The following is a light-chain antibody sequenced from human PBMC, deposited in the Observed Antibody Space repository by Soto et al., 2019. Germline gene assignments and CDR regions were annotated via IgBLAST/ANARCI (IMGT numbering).Light chain of an antibody. V-gene: IGKV1-39*01. J-gene: IGKJ3*01. CDR1: QSISSY. CDR2: AAS. Sequence: DIQMTQSPSSLSASVGDRVTITCRASQSISSYLNWYQQKPGKAPKLLIYAASSLQSGVPSRFSGSGSGTDSTLTISSLQPEDFETYYCQQSYSTPFTLGPGTKVDIK. CDR3: QQSYSTPFT.